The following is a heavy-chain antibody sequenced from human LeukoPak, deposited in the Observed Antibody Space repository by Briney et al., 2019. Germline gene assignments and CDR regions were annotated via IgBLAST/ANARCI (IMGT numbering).Heavy chain of an antibody. D-gene: IGHD3-22*01. CDR3: ARGTDYYDSSGYYRFDY. Sequence: ASVKVSCKASGYTFTGYYMHWVRQAPGQGLEWMGRINPNSGGTNYAQKFQGRVTMTRDTSISTAYMELSRLRSDDTAVYYCARGTDYYDSSGYYRFDYWGQGTLVTVSS. CDR2: INPNSGGT. CDR1: GYTFTGYY. J-gene: IGHJ4*02. V-gene: IGHV1-2*02.